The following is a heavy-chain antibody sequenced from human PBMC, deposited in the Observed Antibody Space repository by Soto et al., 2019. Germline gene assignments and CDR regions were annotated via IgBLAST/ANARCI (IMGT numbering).Heavy chain of an antibody. CDR2: ISAYNGNT. J-gene: IGHJ3*02. CDR3: ARDGPMDRAFDI. D-gene: IGHD3-10*01. V-gene: IGHV1-18*01. Sequence: ASVKVSCKASGGTFSSYAISWVRQAPGQGLEWMGWISAYNGNTNYAQKLQGRVAMTTDTSTSTAYMELRSLRSDDTAVYYCARDGPMDRAFDIWGQGTMVTVS. CDR1: GGTFSSYA.